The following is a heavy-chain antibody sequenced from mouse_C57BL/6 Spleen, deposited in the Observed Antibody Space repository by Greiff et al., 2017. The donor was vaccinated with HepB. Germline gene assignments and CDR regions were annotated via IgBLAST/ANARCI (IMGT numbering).Heavy chain of an antibody. V-gene: IGHV5-16*01. Sequence: DVKLVESEGGLVQPGSSMKLSCTASGFTFSDYYMAWVRQVPEKGLEWVANINYDGSSTYYLDSLKSRFIISRDNAKNILYLQMSSLKSEDTATYYCARVPYDYDAVYYFDYWGQGTTLTVSS. CDR2: INYDGSST. CDR3: ARVPYDYDAVYYFDY. CDR1: GFTFSDYY. D-gene: IGHD2-4*01. J-gene: IGHJ2*01.